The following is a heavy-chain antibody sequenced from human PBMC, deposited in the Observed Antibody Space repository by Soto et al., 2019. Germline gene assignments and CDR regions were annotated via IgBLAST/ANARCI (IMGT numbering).Heavy chain of an antibody. CDR3: ATDDYGGKSRWGY. J-gene: IGHJ4*02. CDR1: GGSISSGGYY. CDR2: IYYSGST. V-gene: IGHV4-31*03. Sequence: QVQLQESGPGLVKPSQTLSLTCTVSGGSISSGGYYWSWILQHPGKGLEWLGYIYYSGSTYYNPSLKTRVNISVDTSKNQFSLKLSSVTAEDTAVYYCATDDYGGKSRWGYWGQGTLVTVSS. D-gene: IGHD4-17*01.